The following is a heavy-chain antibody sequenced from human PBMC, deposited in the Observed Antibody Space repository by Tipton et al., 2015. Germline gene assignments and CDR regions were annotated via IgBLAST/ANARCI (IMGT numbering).Heavy chain of an antibody. D-gene: IGHD5-24*01. CDR2: IYYNGNT. J-gene: IGHJ5*02. CDR3: ATLVDGYSRIP. Sequence: TLSLTCAVSAYSISSDYYWGWLRQSPGKGLEWIGYIYYNGNTKYNPSLKGRVTILVDTSKNQFSLKVNSVTAADTAVYYCATLVDGYSRIPWGQGTRGTVSS. CDR1: AYSISSDYY. V-gene: IGHV4-38-2*01.